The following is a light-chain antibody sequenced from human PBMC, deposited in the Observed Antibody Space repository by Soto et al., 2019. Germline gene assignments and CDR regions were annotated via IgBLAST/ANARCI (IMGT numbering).Light chain of an antibody. CDR3: SSYTNSNTLWV. CDR1: SSDVGAYHY. CDR2: EVS. V-gene: IGLV2-14*01. Sequence: QSALSQPASVSGSPGQSITISCTGTSSDVGAYHYVSWYQQHPGKAPKLMIYEVSYRPSGVSNRFSGSKSGNTASLPISGLQAEDEAEYYCSSYTNSNTLWVFGGGTQLTVL. J-gene: IGLJ3*02.